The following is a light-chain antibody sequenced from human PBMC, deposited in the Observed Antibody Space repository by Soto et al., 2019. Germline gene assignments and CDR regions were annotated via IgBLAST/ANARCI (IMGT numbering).Light chain of an antibody. CDR1: SSDVGGYNY. CDR3: CSYAGGFYV. J-gene: IGLJ1*01. Sequence: QSALTQPPSVSGSPGQSVTISCTGTSSDVGGYNYVSWYQQHPGKAPKVIIFDVSKRPSGVPDRFSGSKSGSTASLTISGLQPDDEADYYCCSYAGGFYVVGTGTKLNVL. V-gene: IGLV2-11*01. CDR2: DVS.